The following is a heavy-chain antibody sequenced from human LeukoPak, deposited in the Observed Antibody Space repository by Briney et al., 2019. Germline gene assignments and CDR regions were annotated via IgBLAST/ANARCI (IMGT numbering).Heavy chain of an antibody. J-gene: IGHJ2*01. Sequence: GGCLRLSCAVSRFAFYDYAVHWVRGAPGKGLRGGSGISWNSGIRGYADSVKGRVTISKDNAKHSLYLQMNSLRAEDTALYYCAKDMVGWLTTAFDLWGRGTLVTVSS. D-gene: IGHD3-3*01. CDR1: RFAFYDYA. CDR3: AKDMVGWLTTAFDL. CDR2: ISWNSGIR. V-gene: IGHV3-9*01.